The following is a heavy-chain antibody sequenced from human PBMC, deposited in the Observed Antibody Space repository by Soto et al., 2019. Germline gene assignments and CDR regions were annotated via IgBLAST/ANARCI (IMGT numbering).Heavy chain of an antibody. CDR3: AKELLISGDGEGY. CDR1: GFTFSNYA. J-gene: IGHJ4*02. V-gene: IGHV3-23*01. CDR2: ISGSGGST. D-gene: IGHD4-17*01. Sequence: GGSLRLSCAASGFTFSNYAMNWVRQAPGKGLEWVSAISGSGGSTYYADSVKGRFTISRDNSKNTLYLQMNSLRAEDTAVYYCAKELLISGDGEGYWGQGTLVTVSS.